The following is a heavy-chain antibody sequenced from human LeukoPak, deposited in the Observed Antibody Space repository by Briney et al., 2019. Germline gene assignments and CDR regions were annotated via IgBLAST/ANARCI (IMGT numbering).Heavy chain of an antibody. V-gene: IGHV4-4*09. CDR2: IYSSGTT. D-gene: IGHD6-6*01. J-gene: IGHJ4*02. CDR3: SRLLPSRPDFYFDY. Sequence: SETLSLTCTVSGASISSDYWSWIRQPPGRRPERIGYIYSSGTTKYNPSLQSRVTISIDTSKNQFSLKLTSMTAADTAVYFCSRLLPSRPDFYFDYWGQGTLVTVSS. CDR1: GASISSDY.